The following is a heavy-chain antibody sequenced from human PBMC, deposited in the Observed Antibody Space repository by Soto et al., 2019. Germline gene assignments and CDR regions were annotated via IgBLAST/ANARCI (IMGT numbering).Heavy chain of an antibody. Sequence: SETLSLTCGVYRGSFSGFYWSWVRQTPGGGLEWIGEINHSDTTNYNPSFQNRVTISVDKSTNNFSLKMTSVTAADAAVYYCARGRGYVYGSNFYGLDVWGQGTTVTVSS. CDR2: INHSDTT. CDR1: RGSFSGFY. CDR3: ARGRGYVYGSNFYGLDV. D-gene: IGHD6-25*01. V-gene: IGHV4-34*01. J-gene: IGHJ6*02.